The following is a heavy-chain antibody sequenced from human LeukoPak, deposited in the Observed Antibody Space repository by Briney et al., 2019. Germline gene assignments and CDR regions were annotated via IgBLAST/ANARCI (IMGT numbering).Heavy chain of an antibody. V-gene: IGHV3-30*04. J-gene: IGHJ6*03. CDR1: GFTFSDYP. CDR3: ARSPGFPFGYMDV. CDR2: ISYDASND. Sequence: PGGSLRLSCAASGFTFSDYPMYWVRQAPGKGLEWVAVISYDASNDFYRDSVRGRFTISRDNARNTVYLQMDTLKPEDTAVYYRARSPGFPFGYMDVWGKGTMVIVSS. D-gene: IGHD1-14*01.